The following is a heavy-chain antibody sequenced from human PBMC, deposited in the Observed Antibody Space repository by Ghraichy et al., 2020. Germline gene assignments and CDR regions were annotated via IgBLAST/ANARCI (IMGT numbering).Heavy chain of an antibody. D-gene: IGHD2-15*01. Sequence: GGSLRLSCAASGFTVSNNYMTWVRQAPGKGLEWVSVIYSGGNTYYSDSVKGRFTISRDESKNMVYLQMNSLRAEDTAVYYCARDTHSRERSDYWGQGTLVTVSS. J-gene: IGHJ4*02. CDR1: GFTVSNNY. CDR2: IYSGGNT. CDR3: ARDTHSRERSDY. V-gene: IGHV3-53*01.